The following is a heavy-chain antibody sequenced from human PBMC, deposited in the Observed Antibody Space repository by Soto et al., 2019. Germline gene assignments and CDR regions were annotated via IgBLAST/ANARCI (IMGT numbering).Heavy chain of an antibody. V-gene: IGHV1-46*01. CDR2: IDPRSGSA. CDR3: ARGPRVYYDSSGYSHLQYYFDY. D-gene: IGHD3-22*01. CDR1: GYTFTTHY. Sequence: ASVKVSCKASGYTFTTHYIHWVRQAPGQGPEWMGIIDPRSGSAGYAQRFQVSVTMTRDTPTSTFYMELSSLRSEDTAVYYCARGPRVYYDSSGYSHLQYYFDYWGQGTLVTVSS. J-gene: IGHJ4*02.